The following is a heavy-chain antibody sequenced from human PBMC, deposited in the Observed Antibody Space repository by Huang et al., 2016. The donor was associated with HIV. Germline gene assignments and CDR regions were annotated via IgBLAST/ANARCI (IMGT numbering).Heavy chain of an antibody. CDR1: GYTFTNYC. V-gene: IGHV7-4-1*02. D-gene: IGHD2-21*02. CDR2: INTDTGKP. J-gene: IGHJ3*02. CDR3: VRVRRVMDTYCVADCSTLEAFDI. Sequence: QVQLVQSGSELKKPGASVKVSCQASGYTFTNYCVHWVRQAPGKGLVWMGLINTDTGKPRYAQGLTGRFVFSFDTSVNTAYLQISSLKAADSAIYYCVRVRRVMDTYCVADCSTLEAFDIWGQGTVVTVSA.